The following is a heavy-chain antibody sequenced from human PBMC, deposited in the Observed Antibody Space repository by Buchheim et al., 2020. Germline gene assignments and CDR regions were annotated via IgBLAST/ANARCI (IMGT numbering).Heavy chain of an antibody. Sequence: QVQLQESGPGLVKPSKTLSLTCTVSGGSISSYYWSWIRQPPGKGLEWIGYIYYSGSTNYNPSLKSRVTISVDTSKNQFSLKLSSVTAADTAVYYCAAFRGVYYYYGMDVWGQGTT. CDR3: AAFRGVYYYYGMDV. CDR1: GGSISSYY. J-gene: IGHJ6*02. CDR2: IYYSGST. V-gene: IGHV4-59*08. D-gene: IGHD3-10*01.